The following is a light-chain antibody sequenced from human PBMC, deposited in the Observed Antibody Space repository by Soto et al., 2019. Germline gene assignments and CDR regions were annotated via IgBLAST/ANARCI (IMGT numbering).Light chain of an antibody. V-gene: IGLV2-8*01. J-gene: IGLJ2*01. CDR3: SSYAGSNNLV. CDR1: SSDIGAYNY. CDR2: EVN. Sequence: QSVLTQPPSASGSPGQSVTISCTGTSSDIGAYNYVSWYRQHPGKAPKLMIYEVNKRPSGVPDRFSGSKSGNTASLTVSGLQAEDEADYYCSSYAGSNNLVFGGGTKLTVL.